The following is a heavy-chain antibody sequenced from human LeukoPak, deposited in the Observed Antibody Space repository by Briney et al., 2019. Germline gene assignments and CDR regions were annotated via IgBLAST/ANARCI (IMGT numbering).Heavy chain of an antibody. CDR2: ISSSSSTI. CDR1: GFTFSSYA. Sequence: GGSLRLSCAASGFTFSSYAMNWVRQAPGKGLEWVSYISSSSSTIYYADSVKGRFTISRDNAKNSLYLQMNSLRAEHTAVYYCARDPGALDYWGQGTLVAVSS. V-gene: IGHV3-48*01. CDR3: ARDPGALDY. J-gene: IGHJ4*02. D-gene: IGHD2-8*02.